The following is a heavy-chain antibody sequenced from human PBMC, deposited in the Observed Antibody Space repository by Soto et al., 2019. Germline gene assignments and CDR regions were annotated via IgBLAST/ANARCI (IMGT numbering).Heavy chain of an antibody. V-gene: IGHV3-66*01. CDR2: IYSGTNT. J-gene: IGHJ4*02. D-gene: IGHD3-22*01. CDR3: ARVARDSSGYPSDY. Sequence: EVQLVESGGGLVQPGGSLRLSCAASGFTVSSNYMSWVRQAPGKGLEWVSVIYSGTNTYYADSVKGRFTISRDNSKNTLYLQMNSVRAEDTAVYYCARVARDSSGYPSDYWGQGTLVTVSS. CDR1: GFTVSSNY.